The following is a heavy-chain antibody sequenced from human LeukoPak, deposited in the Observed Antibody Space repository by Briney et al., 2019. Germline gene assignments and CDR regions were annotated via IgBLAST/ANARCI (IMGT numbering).Heavy chain of an antibody. J-gene: IGHJ5*02. CDR2: VYHSGST. D-gene: IGHD1-1*01. CDR1: GASIINNNYY. Sequence: SETLSLTCFVSGASIINNNYYWAWIRQPPGKGLEWIGSVYHSGSTSYNPSLKSRVTVSVDTSKNHFTLKPNSVTAADTAVYSCAGHKYYNFWGSFNWFDPWGQGILVTVSS. CDR3: AGHKYYNFWGSFNWFDP. V-gene: IGHV4-39*01.